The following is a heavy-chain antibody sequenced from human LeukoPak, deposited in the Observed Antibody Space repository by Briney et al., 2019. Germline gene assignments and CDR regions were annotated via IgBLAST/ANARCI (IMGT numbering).Heavy chain of an antibody. CDR2: IYYSGST. D-gene: IGHD3-16*01. V-gene: IGHV4-59*01. Sequence: PSETLSLTCTISGGAISSNYWSWIRQPPGTGLEWIGYIYYSGSTNYNPSLKSRVTISVDTSKNQFSLKPSSVTAADTAVYYCARDHGGNWFDPWRQGTLVTVSS. CDR1: GGAISSNY. J-gene: IGHJ5*02. CDR3: ARDHGGNWFDP.